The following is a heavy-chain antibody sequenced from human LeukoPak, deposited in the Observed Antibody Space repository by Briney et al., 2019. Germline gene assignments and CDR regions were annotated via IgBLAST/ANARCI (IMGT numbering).Heavy chain of an antibody. CDR2: INHSGST. CDR1: GGSFSGYY. V-gene: IGHV4-34*01. Sequence: KPSETLSLTCAVYGGSFSGYYWSWIRQPPGKGLEWIGEINHSGSTNYNPSLKSRVTISVDTSKNQFSLKLSSVTAADTAVYYCARGSLGGYCSGGSCHTLGGNWYYFDYWGQGTLVTVSS. D-gene: IGHD2-15*01. J-gene: IGHJ4*02. CDR3: ARGSLGGYCSGGSCHTLGGNWYYFDY.